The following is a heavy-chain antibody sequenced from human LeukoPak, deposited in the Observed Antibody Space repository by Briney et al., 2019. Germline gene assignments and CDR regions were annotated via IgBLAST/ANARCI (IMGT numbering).Heavy chain of an antibody. CDR1: GFTFSSKS. Sequence: PGGSLRLSCAASGFTFSSKSMNWVRQAPGRGLEWVSVITNNGATTYYADSVKGRFTISRDNSKNMLYLQMNSLRAEDTAVYYCAKDWGYGSGTYYPHWGQGTLVTVSS. CDR3: AKDWGYGSGTYYPH. CDR2: ITNNGATT. V-gene: IGHV3-23*01. J-gene: IGHJ4*02. D-gene: IGHD3-10*01.